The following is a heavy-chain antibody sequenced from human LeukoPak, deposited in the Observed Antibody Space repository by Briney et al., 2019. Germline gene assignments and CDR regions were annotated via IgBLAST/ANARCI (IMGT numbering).Heavy chain of an antibody. J-gene: IGHJ6*03. CDR3: ARGVYNYYYMDV. CDR1: DASMSSHC. Sequence: PSETLSLTCTVSDASMSSHCWIWVRQPPGRGLEWIGYVFSTGDTTYSPSLKSRVTISVDMSENQFSLKLNSVTAADTAVYYCARGVYNYYYMDVWGRGATVTVSS. V-gene: IGHV4-59*11. CDR2: VFSTGDT.